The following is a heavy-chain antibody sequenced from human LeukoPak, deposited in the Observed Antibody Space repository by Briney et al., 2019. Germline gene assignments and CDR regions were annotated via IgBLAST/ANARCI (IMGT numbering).Heavy chain of an antibody. CDR2: IYYSGST. D-gene: IGHD4-17*01. CDR1: GGSISSSSYY. Sequence: SETLSLTCTVSGGSISSSSYYWGWIRQPPGKGLEWIGSIYYSGSTYYNPSLKSRVTISVDTSKNQFSLKLSSVTAADTAVYYCARDPDYGDYGGSGAFDIWGQGTMVTVSS. J-gene: IGHJ3*02. CDR3: ARDPDYGDYGGSGAFDI. V-gene: IGHV4-39*07.